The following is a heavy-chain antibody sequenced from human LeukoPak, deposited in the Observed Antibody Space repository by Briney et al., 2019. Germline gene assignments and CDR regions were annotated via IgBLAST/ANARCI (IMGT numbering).Heavy chain of an antibody. CDR1: GFTFNSFG. CDR3: AREAPYDSSGYYFDY. V-gene: IGHV3-33*01. CDR2: IWYDGSNK. J-gene: IGHJ4*02. Sequence: PGGSLRLSCAASGFTFNSFGTHWVRQAPGKGLEWVAGIWYDGSNKYYADSVKGRFTISRDNSKNTLYLQMNSLRAEDTAVYYCAREAPYDSSGYYFDYWGQGTLVTVSS. D-gene: IGHD3-22*01.